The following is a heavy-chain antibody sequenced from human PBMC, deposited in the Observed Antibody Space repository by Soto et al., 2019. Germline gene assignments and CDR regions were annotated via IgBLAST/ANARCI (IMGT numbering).Heavy chain of an antibody. D-gene: IGHD3-9*01. V-gene: IGHV4-4*07. Sequence: SETLSLTCTVSDDFISSYYWNWIRQPAGKGLEWIGRVSTNGATNYNPSPESRVTMSVDTSKNQFSLKLTSVTAADTAVYFCARADYEILTGSYAMDVWGQGTTVTAP. J-gene: IGHJ6*02. CDR2: VSTNGAT. CDR3: ARADYEILTGSYAMDV. CDR1: DDFISSYY.